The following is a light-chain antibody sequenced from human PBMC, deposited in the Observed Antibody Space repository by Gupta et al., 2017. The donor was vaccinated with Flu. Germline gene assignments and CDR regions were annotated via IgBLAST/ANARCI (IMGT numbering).Light chain of an antibody. CDR2: AVT. V-gene: IGLV2-14*03. Sequence: QSALTHPPSVSVSPGQSITISCTGNSGHVGATNLVPWCQVHPGKAPKVMIYAVTNRHAGVSNRCSGSKSYKTASLTISGLQAADEADYYCSSYTTRCIWVFGGGTKVTVL. CDR1: SGHVGATNL. CDR3: SSYTTRCIWV. J-gene: IGLJ3*02.